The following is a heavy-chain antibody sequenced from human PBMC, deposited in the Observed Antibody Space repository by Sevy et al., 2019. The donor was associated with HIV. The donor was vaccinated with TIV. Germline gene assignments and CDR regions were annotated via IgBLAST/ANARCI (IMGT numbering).Heavy chain of an antibody. CDR2: ISGSDSTI. CDR1: GFTFSDYY. D-gene: IGHD4-17*01. V-gene: IGHV3-11*01. J-gene: IGHJ6*02. Sequence: GGSMRLSCAASGFTFSDYYMSWIRQAPGKGLEWISYISGSDSTIYYADSVKGRFTISRDNARNSLYLQMNSLRAEDTAVHYCARDHVKDGDLGDYYYYAFDVWGQGTTVTVSS. CDR3: ARDHVKDGDLGDYYYYAFDV.